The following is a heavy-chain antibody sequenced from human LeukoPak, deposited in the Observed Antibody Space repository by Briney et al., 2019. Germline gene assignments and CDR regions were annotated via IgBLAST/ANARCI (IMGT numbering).Heavy chain of an antibody. J-gene: IGHJ4*02. Sequence: GGSLRLSCAASGFTFSSYAMSWVRQAPGKGLEWVSTISGSDDSTYYGDSVKGRFTISRDNSKNTLYLQMNSLRAEDTAVYYCAKDMGSTTNWGQGTLVTVSS. CDR2: ISGSDDST. CDR1: GFTFSSYA. D-gene: IGHD2-15*01. CDR3: AKDMGSTTN. V-gene: IGHV3-23*01.